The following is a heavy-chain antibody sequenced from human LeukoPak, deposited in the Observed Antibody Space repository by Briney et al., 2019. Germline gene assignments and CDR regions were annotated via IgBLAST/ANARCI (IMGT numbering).Heavy chain of an antibody. CDR1: GYTFTSYD. D-gene: IGHD3-10*01. Sequence: EASVKVSCKASGYTFTSYDINWVRQATGQGLEWMGGLNPNRGNTGYAQKFQGRVTMTRNTSISTAYMELSSLRSEDTAVYYCARGRFGELLYPYGDYYYYYMDVWGKGTTVTISS. CDR3: ARGRFGELLYPYGDYYYYYMDV. CDR2: LNPNRGNT. J-gene: IGHJ6*03. V-gene: IGHV1-8*01.